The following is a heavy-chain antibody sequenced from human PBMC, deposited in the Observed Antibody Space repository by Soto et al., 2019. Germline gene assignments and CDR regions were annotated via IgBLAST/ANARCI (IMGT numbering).Heavy chain of an antibody. D-gene: IGHD5-12*01. CDR2: IYYSGST. J-gene: IGHJ4*02. CDR1: GGSISSGGYY. V-gene: IGHV4-31*03. CDR3: ERNPSGYSGYDPYFDY. Sequence: QVQLRESGPGLVKPSQTLSLTCTVSGGSISSGGYYWSWIRQHPGKGLEWIGYIYYSGSTYYNPSLKSRVTISVDTSKNQFSLKLSSVTAADTAVYYCERNPSGYSGYDPYFDYWGQGTLVTVSS.